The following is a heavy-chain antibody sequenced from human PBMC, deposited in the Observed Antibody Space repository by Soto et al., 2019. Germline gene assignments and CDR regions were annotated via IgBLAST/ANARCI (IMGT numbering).Heavy chain of an antibody. V-gene: IGHV1-2*04. CDR1: GYTFTGYY. J-gene: IGHJ4*02. CDR3: ARGSVGSYYYFDY. D-gene: IGHD1-26*01. CDR2: INPNSGGT. Sequence: ASVKVSCKASGYTFTGYYMHWVRQAPGQGLEWMGWINPNSGGTNYAQKFQGWVTMTRDTSISTAYMELSRLRSDDTAVYYCARGSVGSYYYFDYWGQGTLVTVSS.